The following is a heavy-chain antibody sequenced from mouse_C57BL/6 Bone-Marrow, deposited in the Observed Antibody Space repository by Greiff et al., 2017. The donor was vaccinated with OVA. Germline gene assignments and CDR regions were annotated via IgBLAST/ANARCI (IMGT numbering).Heavy chain of an antibody. J-gene: IGHJ4*01. CDR2: IWSGGST. CDR3: ARNSWGTTVPSVAMDY. V-gene: IGHV2-2*01. CDR1: GFSLTSYG. Sequence: QVQLQQSGPGLVQPSQSLSITCTVSGFSLTSYGVHWVRQSPGKGLEWLGVIWSGGSTDYNAAFISRLSISKDNSKSQVFFKMNSLQADDTAIYYCARNSWGTTVPSVAMDYWGQGTSVTVSS. D-gene: IGHD1-1*01.